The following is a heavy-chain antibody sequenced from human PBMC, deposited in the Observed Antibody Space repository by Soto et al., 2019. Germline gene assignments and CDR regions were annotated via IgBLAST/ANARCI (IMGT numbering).Heavy chain of an antibody. CDR3: ARLAAAPAEPYFDY. Sequence: LSGTLSLTCAVYGGSFSGYYWSWIRQPPGKGLEWIGEINHSGSTNYNPSLKSRVTISVDTSKNQFSLKLSSVTAADTAVYYCARLAAAPAEPYFDYWGQGTLVTV. CDR1: GGSFSGYY. J-gene: IGHJ4*02. D-gene: IGHD6-13*01. V-gene: IGHV4-34*01. CDR2: INHSGST.